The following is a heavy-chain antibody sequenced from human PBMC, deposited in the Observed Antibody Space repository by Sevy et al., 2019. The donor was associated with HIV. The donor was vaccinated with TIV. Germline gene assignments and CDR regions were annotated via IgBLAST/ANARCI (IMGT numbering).Heavy chain of an antibody. CDR3: ARGYSSSWYYFDY. V-gene: IGHV3-53*01. J-gene: IGHJ4*02. CDR2: IYSGGST. Sequence: GGSLRLSCAASGFTVSSNYMSWVRQAPGKGLEWVSVIYSGGSTYYADSVKGRFTISRDNSKNTLYLQMNSLRAENTAVYYCARGYSSSWYYFDYWGQGTLVTVSS. CDR1: GFTVSSNY. D-gene: IGHD6-13*01.